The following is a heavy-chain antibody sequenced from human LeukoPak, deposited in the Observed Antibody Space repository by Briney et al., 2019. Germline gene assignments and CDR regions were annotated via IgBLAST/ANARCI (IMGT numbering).Heavy chain of an antibody. CDR1: GFTFSTYW. Sequence: GGSLRLSCAASGFTFSTYWMNWYRQAPGKGLEWVGNINQDASEINYVDSVRGRFTISRDNAKNSLHLQMNSLRAEDTAVYYCARTSSAVNTKGLDSWGQGTLVTVSS. J-gene: IGHJ4*02. CDR2: INQDASEI. CDR3: ARTSSAVNTKGLDS. V-gene: IGHV3-7*03. D-gene: IGHD6-13*01.